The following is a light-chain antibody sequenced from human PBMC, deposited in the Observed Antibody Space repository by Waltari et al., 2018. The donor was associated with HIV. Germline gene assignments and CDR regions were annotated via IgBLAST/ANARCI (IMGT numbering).Light chain of an antibody. V-gene: IGKV4-1*01. CDR2: WAS. J-gene: IGKJ2*01. Sequence: DIVMTQSPDSLALSLGERATLNCTSNQSVLYSSNNKNFLAWYQQKSGQRPKLLVYWASTRESGVPDRFSGSGSGTDFTLTISSLQAEDVAVYFCQQHYTTPYTFGQGTKLEIK. CDR1: QSVLYSSNNKNF. CDR3: QQHYTTPYT.